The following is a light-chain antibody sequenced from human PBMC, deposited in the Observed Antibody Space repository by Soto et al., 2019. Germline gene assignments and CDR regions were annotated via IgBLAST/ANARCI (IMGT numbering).Light chain of an antibody. CDR1: QDISNY. CDR3: QQYDNLPLYT. CDR2: DAS. Sequence: DIQMTQSPSSLSASVGDRVTITCQASQDISNYLNWYQQKPGKAPKLLIYDASNLETGVPSRFSGSGSGTDFTFTISSLHPEDIATYYCQQYDNLPLYTFGQGTKVEIK. V-gene: IGKV1-33*01. J-gene: IGKJ2*01.